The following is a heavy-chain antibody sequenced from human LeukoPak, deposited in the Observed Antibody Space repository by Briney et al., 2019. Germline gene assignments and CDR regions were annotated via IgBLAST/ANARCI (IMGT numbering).Heavy chain of an antibody. Sequence: GGSLRLSCAASGFTFSSYSMNWVRQAPGKGLDWVSPICSSSSYIYYADSVKGRFTISRDNAKNSLYLQMNSLRAEDTAVYYCARDLDPNYSSSVDWFDPWGQGTLVTVSS. CDR2: ICSSSSYI. J-gene: IGHJ5*02. CDR3: ARDLDPNYSSSVDWFDP. D-gene: IGHD6-6*01. V-gene: IGHV3-21*01. CDR1: GFTFSSYS.